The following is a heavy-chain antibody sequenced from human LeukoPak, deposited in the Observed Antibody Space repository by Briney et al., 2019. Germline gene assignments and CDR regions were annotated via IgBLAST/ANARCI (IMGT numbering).Heavy chain of an antibody. Sequence: PGGSLRLSCAASGFTFTSYAMHWVRQAPGQRLEWMGWINAGNGNTKYSQKFQGRVTITRDTSASTAYMELSSLRSEDTAVYYCARDRSPWFGASQLLGYWGQGTLVTVSS. CDR3: ARDRSPWFGASQLLGY. CDR2: INAGNGNT. D-gene: IGHD3-10*01. J-gene: IGHJ4*02. CDR1: GFTFTSYA. V-gene: IGHV1-3*01.